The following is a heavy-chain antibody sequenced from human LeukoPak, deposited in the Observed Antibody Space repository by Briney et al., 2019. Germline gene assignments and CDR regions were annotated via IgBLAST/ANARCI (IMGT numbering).Heavy chain of an antibody. D-gene: IGHD1-26*01. J-gene: IGHJ4*02. CDR3: AGSGSYELFDY. CDR2: IYSDGTT. Sequence: RGSLTVSCAASGFTVSSNYMSWVRQAPGKGLEWVSVIYSDGTTYYADSVKGRLTISRDNSKNTLYLQMNSLRDEDTAVYYCAGSGSYELFDYWGQRTLGSASS. V-gene: IGHV3-53*01. CDR1: GFTVSSNY.